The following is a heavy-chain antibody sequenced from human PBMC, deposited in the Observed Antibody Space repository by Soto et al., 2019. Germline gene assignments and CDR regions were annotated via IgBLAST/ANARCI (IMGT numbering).Heavy chain of an antibody. J-gene: IGHJ4*02. Sequence: GGSLRLSCAASGFTFSGYAMSWVRQAPGKGLEWVSAISGSGGSTYYADSVKGRFTISRDNSKNTLYLQMNSLRAEDTAVYYCASSEQWLVYFDYWGQGTLVTVSS. D-gene: IGHD6-19*01. CDR3: ASSEQWLVYFDY. CDR1: GFTFSGYA. CDR2: ISGSGGST. V-gene: IGHV3-23*01.